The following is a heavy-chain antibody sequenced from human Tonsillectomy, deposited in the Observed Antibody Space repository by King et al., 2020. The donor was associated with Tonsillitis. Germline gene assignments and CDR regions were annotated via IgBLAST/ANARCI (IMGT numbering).Heavy chain of an antibody. CDR3: ARELRGDSIYGMDV. J-gene: IGHJ6*02. CDR2: ISSGSSYI. Sequence: VQLVESGGGLVKPGGSLRLSCAASGFTFSSYTMNWVRQAPGKGLEWLSSISSGSSYIYYAVSVKGRFTISRDNAKNSLYLQMNTLRAADTAVYYCARELRGDSIYGMDVWGQGTTVTVSS. D-gene: IGHD2-21*02. V-gene: IGHV3-21*01. CDR1: GFTFSSYT.